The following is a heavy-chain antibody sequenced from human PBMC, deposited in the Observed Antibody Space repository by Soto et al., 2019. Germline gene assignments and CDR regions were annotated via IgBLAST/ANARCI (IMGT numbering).Heavy chain of an antibody. J-gene: IGHJ4*02. CDR2: INPSGGST. CDR1: GYTFTSYY. D-gene: IGHD2-8*02. V-gene: IGHV1-46*01. CDR3: VMCWLGRYYFDY. Sequence: GASVKVSCKASGYTFTSYYMHWVRQAPGQGLEWMGIINPSGGSTSYAQKFQGRVTMTRDTSTSTVYMELSSLRSEDTAVYYCVMCWLGRYYFDYWGQGTLVTVSS.